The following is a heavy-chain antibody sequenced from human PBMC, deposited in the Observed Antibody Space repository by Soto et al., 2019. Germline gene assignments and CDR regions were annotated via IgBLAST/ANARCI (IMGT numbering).Heavy chain of an antibody. CDR3: ASGTHYYDSSGYYYDYYYGMDV. CDR1: GYTFTSYA. J-gene: IGHJ6*02. Sequence: ASVKVSCKASGYTFTSYAMHWGRQAPGQRLEWMGWINAGNGNTKYSQKFQGRVTITRDTSASTAYMELSSLRSEDTAVYYCASGTHYYDSSGYYYDYYYGMDVWGQGTTVTVSS. CDR2: INAGNGNT. V-gene: IGHV1-3*01. D-gene: IGHD3-22*01.